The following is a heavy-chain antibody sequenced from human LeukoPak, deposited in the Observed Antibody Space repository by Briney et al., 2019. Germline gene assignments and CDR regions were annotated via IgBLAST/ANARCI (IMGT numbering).Heavy chain of an antibody. V-gene: IGHV3-21*01. J-gene: IGHJ4*02. CDR3: ARFDRGWYFDGSY. D-gene: IGHD6-19*01. CDR1: GFTFSSYS. CDR2: ISSSSSYI. Sequence: GGSLRLSCAASGFTFSSYSMNWVRQAPGKGLEWVSSISSSSSYIYYADSVKGRFTISRDNAKNSLYLQMNSLRAEDTAVYYCARFDRGWYFDGSYWGQGTLVTVSS.